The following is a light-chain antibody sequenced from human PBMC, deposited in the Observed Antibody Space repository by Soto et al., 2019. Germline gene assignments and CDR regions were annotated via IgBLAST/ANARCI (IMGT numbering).Light chain of an antibody. J-gene: IGLJ1*01. CDR3: SSHAGSNNYV. CDR1: SSDVGGYNY. V-gene: IGLV2-8*01. Sequence: QSALTQPPSASGSPGQSVTISCTGTSSDVGGYNYVSWYQLHPGKAPKLMIYAVSKRPSGVPDRFSGSKSGNTASLTVSGLQAEDEADYYSSSHAGSNNYVFGTGTKLTVL. CDR2: AVS.